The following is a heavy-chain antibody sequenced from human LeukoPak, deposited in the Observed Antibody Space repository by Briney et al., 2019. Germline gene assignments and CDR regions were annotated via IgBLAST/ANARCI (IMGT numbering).Heavy chain of an antibody. J-gene: IGHJ6*03. D-gene: IGHD3-3*01. CDR2: ISSTSSYI. CDR3: ARDGHGDFWRARRTYYMDV. CDR1: GFTFSSYI. Sequence: GGSLRLSCAASGFTFSSYIINWVRQAPGKGLEWVSSISSTSSYIYYADSVKGRFTISRDNAKNSLYLEMDSLRAEDTAVYYCARDGHGDFWRARRTYYMDVWGKGTTVTISS. V-gene: IGHV3-21*06.